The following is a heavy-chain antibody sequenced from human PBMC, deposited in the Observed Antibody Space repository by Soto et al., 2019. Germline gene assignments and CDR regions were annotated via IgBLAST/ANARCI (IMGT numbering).Heavy chain of an antibody. D-gene: IGHD2-15*01. CDR3: ARELPPDL. CDR2: IWSAGLT. J-gene: IGHJ5*02. Sequence: GGSLRLSCAASGFTVSSKYMNWVRQAPGKGLEWVPIIWSAGLTYYADSVRSRFTISRDISKNILFLQMNNLRAEDSAIYYCARELPPDLWGQGTLVTVSS. CDR1: GFTVSSKY. V-gene: IGHV3-53*01.